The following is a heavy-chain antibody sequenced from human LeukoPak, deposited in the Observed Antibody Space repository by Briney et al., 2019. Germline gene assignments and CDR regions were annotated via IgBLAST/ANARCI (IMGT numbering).Heavy chain of an antibody. Sequence: SETLSLTCAVYGGSFSGYYWSWIRQPPGKGLEWIGEINHSGSTNYNPSLKSRVTISVDTSKNQFSLKLSSVTAADTAVYYCARNPARKSYDAFDIWGQGTMVTVSS. J-gene: IGHJ3*02. CDR2: INHSGST. V-gene: IGHV4-34*01. D-gene: IGHD1-26*01. CDR1: GGSFSGYY. CDR3: ARNPARKSYDAFDI.